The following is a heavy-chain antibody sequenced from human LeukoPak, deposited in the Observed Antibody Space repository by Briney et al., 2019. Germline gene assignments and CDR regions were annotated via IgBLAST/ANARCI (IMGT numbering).Heavy chain of an antibody. CDR2: ISSSSSYI. V-gene: IGHV3-21*01. D-gene: IGHD5-12*01. Sequence: GGSLRLSCAASGFTFSSYAMSWVRQAPGKGLEWVSSISSSSSYIYYADSVKGRFTISRDNAKNSLYLQMNSLRAEDTAVYYCARVVVATMSGLSYYYYYMDVWGKGTTVTVSS. CDR1: GFTFSSYA. CDR3: ARVVVATMSGLSYYYYYMDV. J-gene: IGHJ6*03.